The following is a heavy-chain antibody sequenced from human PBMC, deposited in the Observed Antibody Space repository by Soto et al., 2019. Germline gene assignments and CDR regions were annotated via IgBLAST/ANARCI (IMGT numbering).Heavy chain of an antibody. D-gene: IGHD6-13*01. J-gene: IGHJ6*02. Sequence: QVQLVESGGGVVQPGRSLRLSCAASGFTFSSYAMHWVRQAPGKGLEWVAVISYDGSNKYYADSVKGRFTISRDNSKNTLYLQMNSLRAEDTAVYYCARNIAAACTGYYYGMDVWGQGTTVTVSS. CDR2: ISYDGSNK. V-gene: IGHV3-30-3*01. CDR1: GFTFSSYA. CDR3: ARNIAAACTGYYYGMDV.